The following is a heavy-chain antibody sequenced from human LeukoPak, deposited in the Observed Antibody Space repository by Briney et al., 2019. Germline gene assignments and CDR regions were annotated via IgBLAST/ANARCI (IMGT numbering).Heavy chain of an antibody. Sequence: SETLSLTCTVSGGSISSYYWSWIRQPPGKGLEWIGHIYYSGSTDYNPSLKSRVTISVDTSKNQFSLKLTSVTAADTAVYYRARSYSNYVAFDIWGQGTMATVSS. CDR2: IYYSGST. D-gene: IGHD4-11*01. J-gene: IGHJ3*02. V-gene: IGHV4-59*01. CDR1: GGSISSYY. CDR3: ARSYSNYVAFDI.